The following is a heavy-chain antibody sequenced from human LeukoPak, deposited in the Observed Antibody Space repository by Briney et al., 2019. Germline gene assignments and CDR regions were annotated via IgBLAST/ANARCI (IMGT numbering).Heavy chain of an antibody. V-gene: IGHV3-23*01. CDR2: ISVGAEYI. Sequence: GGSLRLSCAASGFPFSTYVMNWFRQAPGKGLEWVSTISVGAEYIFYADSVKGRFTISRDDSNNALYFQMHSLRAEDTALYYCASGPPFLKYFEYWGQGTLVTVSS. J-gene: IGHJ4*02. D-gene: IGHD3-3*01. CDR1: GFPFSTYV. CDR3: ASGPPFLKYFEY.